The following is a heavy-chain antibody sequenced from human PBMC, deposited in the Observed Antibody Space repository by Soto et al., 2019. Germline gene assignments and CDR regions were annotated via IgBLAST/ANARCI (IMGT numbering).Heavy chain of an antibody. Sequence: QVQLVQSGAEVKKPGSSVKVSCKASGGTFSSYTISWVRQAPGQGLEWMGRIIPILGIANYAQKFQGRVTITADKSTSTAYMELSSLRSEDTAVYYCARGAYDYVWGSYRPAFDYWGQGTLVTVSS. CDR2: IIPILGIA. CDR1: GGTFSSYT. D-gene: IGHD3-16*02. J-gene: IGHJ4*02. V-gene: IGHV1-69*02. CDR3: ARGAYDYVWGSYRPAFDY.